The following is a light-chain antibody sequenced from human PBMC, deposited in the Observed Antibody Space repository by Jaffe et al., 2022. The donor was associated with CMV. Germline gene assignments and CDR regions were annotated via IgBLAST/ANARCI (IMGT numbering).Light chain of an antibody. CDR1: QVVGYSY. Sequence: EIVLTQSPGTLSLSPGDRATLSCRTSQVVGYSYIAWYQQKSGQAPRLLVYGGSNRAAGIPDRFSGSGSGTDFTLTISSLEPEDFAVYYCQQSETFGQGTKVEIK. V-gene: IGKV3-20*01. J-gene: IGKJ1*01. CDR2: GGS. CDR3: QQSET.